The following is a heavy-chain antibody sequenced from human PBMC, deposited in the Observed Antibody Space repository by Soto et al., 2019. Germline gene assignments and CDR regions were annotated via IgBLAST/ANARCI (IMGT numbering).Heavy chain of an antibody. CDR1: GYTLTELS. Sequence: ASVKVSCKVSGYTLTELSMHWVRQAPGKGLEWMGGFDPEDGETIYAQKFQGRVTMTEDTSTDTAYMELSSLRSEDTAVYYCATGVITGTTNYYYYGMDVWGQGTTVTVSS. D-gene: IGHD1-7*01. V-gene: IGHV1-24*01. CDR3: ATGVITGTTNYYYYGMDV. CDR2: FDPEDGET. J-gene: IGHJ6*02.